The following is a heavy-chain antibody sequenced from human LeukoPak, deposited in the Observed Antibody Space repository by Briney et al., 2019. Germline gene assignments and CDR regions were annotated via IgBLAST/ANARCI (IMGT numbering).Heavy chain of an antibody. CDR1: GFTFSSHS. Sequence: GGSLRLSCAASGFTFSSHSMNWVRQAPGKGLEWVSYISSSSSTIYYADSVKGRFTISRDNAKNTVYLQINSLRDEDTAVYYCARICSSTDCLIPDWGQGTLVTVSS. J-gene: IGHJ4*02. CDR2: ISSSSSTI. D-gene: IGHD2-2*01. V-gene: IGHV3-48*02. CDR3: ARICSSTDCLIPD.